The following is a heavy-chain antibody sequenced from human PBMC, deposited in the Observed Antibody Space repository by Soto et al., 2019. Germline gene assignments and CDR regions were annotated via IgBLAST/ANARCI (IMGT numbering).Heavy chain of an antibody. D-gene: IGHD4-17*01. V-gene: IGHV3-33*01. CDR3: AGKYGDGDAFDI. CDR2: IWYDGSNK. Sequence: QVQLVESGGGVVQPGRSLRLSCAASGFTFSSYGMHWVRQAPGKGLEWVAVIWYDGSNKYYADSVKGRFTISRDNSKNTLYLQMNSLRAEDTAVYYCAGKYGDGDAFDIWGQGTIVTVSS. CDR1: GFTFSSYG. J-gene: IGHJ3*02.